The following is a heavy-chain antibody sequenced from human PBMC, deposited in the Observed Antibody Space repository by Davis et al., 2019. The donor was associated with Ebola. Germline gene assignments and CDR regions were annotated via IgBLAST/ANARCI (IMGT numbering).Heavy chain of an antibody. J-gene: IGHJ4*02. D-gene: IGHD1-1*01. CDR1: GFTFSNHA. Sequence: GESLKISCVASGFTFSNHAMHWVRQAPGKGLEWVAVTSHNERERFYGESVQGRFTLSRDNSENVLYLQMDSLRPDDTAIYFCARALHDEVLDYWGQGTPVTVSS. CDR3: ARALHDEVLDY. V-gene: IGHV3-30*04. CDR2: TSHNERER.